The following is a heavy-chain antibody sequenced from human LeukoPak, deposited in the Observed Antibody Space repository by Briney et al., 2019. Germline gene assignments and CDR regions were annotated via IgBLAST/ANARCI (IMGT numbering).Heavy chain of an antibody. J-gene: IGHJ6*03. CDR1: GFTFSSYE. CDR2: ISSSGSTI. D-gene: IGHD6-13*01. CDR3: AGGLAAAHYYYYMEV. V-gene: IGHV3-48*03. Sequence: GGSLRLSCAASGFTFSSYEMNWVRQAPGKGLEWASYISSSGSTIYYADSVKGRFTISRDNAKNSLYLQMNSLRAEDTAVYYCAGGLAAAHYYYYMEVWGKGTTVTVSS.